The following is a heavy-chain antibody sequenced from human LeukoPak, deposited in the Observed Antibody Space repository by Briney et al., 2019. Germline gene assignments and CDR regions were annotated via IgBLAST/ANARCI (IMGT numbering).Heavy chain of an antibody. D-gene: IGHD3-16*02. J-gene: IGHJ4*02. Sequence: GGSLRLSCAASGFTFSNAWMSWVRQAPGKGLEWVGRIKSKTDGGTTDYAAPVKGRFTISRDDSKNTLYLQMNSLETEDTAVYYCTTDRYMITFGGVIVNRWGQGTLVTVSS. CDR1: GFTFSNAW. CDR2: IKSKTDGGTT. V-gene: IGHV3-15*01. CDR3: TTDRYMITFGGVIVNR.